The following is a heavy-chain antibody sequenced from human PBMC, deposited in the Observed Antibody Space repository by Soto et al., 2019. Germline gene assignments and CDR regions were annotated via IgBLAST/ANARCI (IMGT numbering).Heavy chain of an antibody. CDR1: GFIFSSYA. J-gene: IGHJ6*02. Sequence: GGSLRLSCAASGFIFSSYAMSWVRQAPGKGLEWVSAISGSGTTAYYADSVKGRFTFSRDNSKKTMYLQMNSLRAEDTAVYYCVRENYYYGMDVWGQGTTVTVSS. V-gene: IGHV3-23*01. CDR3: VRENYYYGMDV. CDR2: ISGSGTTA.